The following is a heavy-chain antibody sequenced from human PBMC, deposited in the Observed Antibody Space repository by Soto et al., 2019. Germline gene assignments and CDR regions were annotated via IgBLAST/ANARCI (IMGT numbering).Heavy chain of an antibody. CDR1: GGSFSGYY. CDR2: INHSGST. CDR3: ARGGLGSWYSYNWFDP. J-gene: IGHJ5*02. D-gene: IGHD6-13*01. V-gene: IGHV4-34*01. Sequence: QVQLQQWGAGLLKPSETLSLTCAVYGGSFSGYYWSWIRQHPGKGLEWIGEINHSGSTNYNPSLKSRVTISVDTSKNQFSRKLSSVNAADTAVYYCARGGLGSWYSYNWFDPWGQGNLVTVSS.